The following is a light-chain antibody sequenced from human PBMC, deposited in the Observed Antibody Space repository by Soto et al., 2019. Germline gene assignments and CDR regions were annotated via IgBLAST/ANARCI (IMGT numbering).Light chain of an antibody. CDR1: QSFSSN. CDR3: QQYNNWPPYT. V-gene: IGKV3-15*01. J-gene: IGKJ2*01. CDR2: GAS. Sequence: EIVMTQSPATLSVSPGERATLSCRASQSFSSNLAWYQQKPGQAPKLLIYGASTRATGIPARFSGSGSGTEVNLTISSLQSEDFAVYYCQQYNNWPPYTFGQGTKLEIK.